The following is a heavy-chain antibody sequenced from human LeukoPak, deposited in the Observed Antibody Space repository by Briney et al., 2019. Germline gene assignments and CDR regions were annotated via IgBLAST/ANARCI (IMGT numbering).Heavy chain of an antibody. J-gene: IGHJ4*02. D-gene: IGHD1-26*01. Sequence: GASVKVFCKASGYTFSGYFIHWVRQAAGQRLEWMGRINADSGGPEYPPNFQGRVTMTRDTSTRTASMELSRLTSDDTAVYYCARDLSSTPNWELDYWGQGTQVTVSS. CDR2: INADSGGP. CDR3: ARDLSSTPNWELDY. CDR1: GYTFSGYF. V-gene: IGHV1-2*06.